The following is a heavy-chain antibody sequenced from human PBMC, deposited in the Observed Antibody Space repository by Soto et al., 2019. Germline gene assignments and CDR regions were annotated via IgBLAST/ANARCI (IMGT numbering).Heavy chain of an antibody. D-gene: IGHD7-27*01. CDR3: ATCQLGEYYYAMDM. J-gene: IGHJ6*02. CDR1: GDSITTYKW. CDR2: IYDSGNT. Sequence: SETLSLTXGVSGDSITTYKWWTWVRQTPGRGLEWIGEIYDSGNTRYNPSLRSRVTISKDTSKNQLSLKLNSVTVADTAVYYCATCQLGEYYYAMDMWGQGTTVTVSS. V-gene: IGHV4-4*02.